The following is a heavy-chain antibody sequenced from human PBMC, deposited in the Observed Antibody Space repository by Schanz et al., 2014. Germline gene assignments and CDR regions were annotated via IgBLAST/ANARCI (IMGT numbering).Heavy chain of an antibody. CDR2: ISYDGSNK. V-gene: IGHV3-30-3*01. CDR3: AKQIHYDILTVTRN. Sequence: QVQLVESGGGVVQPGRSLRLSCAAYGFTLSSYAMHWVRQAPGKGLEWVAVISYDGSNKYYADSVKGRFTISRDNSKNTLNLQMNSLRAEDTAVYYCAKQIHYDILTVTRNWGQGTLVTVSS. D-gene: IGHD3-9*01. J-gene: IGHJ4*02. CDR1: GFTLSSYA.